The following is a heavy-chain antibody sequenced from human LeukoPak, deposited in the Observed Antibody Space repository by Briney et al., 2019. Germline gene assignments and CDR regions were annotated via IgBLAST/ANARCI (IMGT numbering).Heavy chain of an antibody. CDR1: GYTFTSYG. CDR2: ISAYNGNT. J-gene: IGHJ3*02. D-gene: IGHD3-22*01. V-gene: IGHV1-18*01. Sequence: GASVKVSCKASGYTFTSYGISWVRQAPGQGLEWMGWISAYNGNTNYAQKLQGRVTMTTDTSTSTAYMELRSLRSDDTAVYYCAIPYYYDSSGYYLAFDIWGQGTMVTVSS. CDR3: AIPYYYDSSGYYLAFDI.